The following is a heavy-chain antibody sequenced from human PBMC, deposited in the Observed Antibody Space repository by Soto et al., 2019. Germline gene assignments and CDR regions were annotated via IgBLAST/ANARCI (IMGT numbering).Heavy chain of an antibody. D-gene: IGHD1-26*01. J-gene: IGHJ6*02. CDR1: GYTLTELS. Sequence: ASVKGSCKVSGYTLTELSMHWVRQSPGKGLVWMGGLDPEDGETIYAQKFQGRVTMTEDTSTDTAYMELSSLRSEDTAVYYCATCNDSVVGATNYYYYYGMDVWGQGTTVTVSS. CDR3: ATCNDSVVGATNYYYYYGMDV. V-gene: IGHV1-24*01. CDR2: LDPEDGET.